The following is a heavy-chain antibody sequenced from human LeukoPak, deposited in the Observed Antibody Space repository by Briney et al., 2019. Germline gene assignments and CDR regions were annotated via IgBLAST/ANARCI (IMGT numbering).Heavy chain of an antibody. CDR1: GFTFSSYA. CDR2: ISGSGGST. J-gene: IGHJ6*03. CDR3: AKGFRGSSTNYMDV. Sequence: QSGGSLRLSCAASGFTFSSYAMSWVRQAPGKGLEWVSAISGSGGSTYYADSVKGRFTISRDNSKNTLYLQMNSLRAEDTAVYYCAKGFRGSSTNYMDVWGKGTTVTVSS. V-gene: IGHV3-23*01. D-gene: IGHD2-2*01.